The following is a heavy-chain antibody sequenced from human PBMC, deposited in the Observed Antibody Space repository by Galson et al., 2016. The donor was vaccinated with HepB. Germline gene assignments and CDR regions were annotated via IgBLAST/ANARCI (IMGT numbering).Heavy chain of an antibody. CDR2: TYYRSKWYN. V-gene: IGHV6-1*01. CDR3: AREATVTRGAFDM. CDR1: GDSVSSNSAA. D-gene: IGHD4-17*01. J-gene: IGHJ3*02. Sequence: CAISGDSVSSNSAAWLWIRQSPSRGLEWLGRTYYRSKWYNDYAVSVKSRIAINPDTSKNQFSLQLNSVTPEDTAVYYCAREATVTRGAFDMWGQGIMVTVSS.